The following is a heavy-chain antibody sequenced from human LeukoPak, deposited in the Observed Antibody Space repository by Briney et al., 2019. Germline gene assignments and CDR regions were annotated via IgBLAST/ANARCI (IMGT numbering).Heavy chain of an antibody. J-gene: IGHJ4*02. D-gene: IGHD1-26*01. V-gene: IGHV3-33*01. CDR3: ASPGRGY. CDR2: IWYDGSSK. CDR1: GFTFSSYG. Sequence: PGGSLRLSCAASGFTFSSYGMHWVRQAPGKGLEWVAVIWYDGSSKYYADSVKGRFTISRDNSKNSLYLQMNSLRAEDTAVYYCASPGRGYWGQGTLVTVSS.